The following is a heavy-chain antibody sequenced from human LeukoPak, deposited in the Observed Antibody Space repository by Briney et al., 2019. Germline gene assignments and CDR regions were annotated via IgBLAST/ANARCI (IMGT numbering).Heavy chain of an antibody. CDR2: INPNSGGT. V-gene: IGHV1-2*02. CDR3: ARTPAHCSSTSCSLLDY. J-gene: IGHJ4*02. Sequence: ASVKVSCKASGYTFTGYYMHWVRQAPGQGLEWMGWINPNSGGTNYAQKFQGRVTMTRDTSISTAYMELSRLRSDDTAVYYCARTPAHCSSTSCSLLDYWGQGTLVTVSS. CDR1: GYTFTGYY. D-gene: IGHD2-2*01.